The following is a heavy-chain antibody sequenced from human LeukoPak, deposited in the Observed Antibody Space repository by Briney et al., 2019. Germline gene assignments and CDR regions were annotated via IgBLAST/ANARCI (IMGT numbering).Heavy chain of an antibody. CDR3: VRDGXYYKGEY. CDR2: IMKDGSEN. Sequence: GGSLRLSCAASGFTFSSYCMGWVRQAPGKGLEWVANIMKDGSENHYVDSVSGRFTISRDNAKNSLDLQMNSLRAEDTAVYYCVRDGXYYKGEYWGQXXXXTVSS. D-gene: IGHD3-10*01. CDR1: GFTFSSYC. J-gene: IGHJ4*02. V-gene: IGHV3-7*03.